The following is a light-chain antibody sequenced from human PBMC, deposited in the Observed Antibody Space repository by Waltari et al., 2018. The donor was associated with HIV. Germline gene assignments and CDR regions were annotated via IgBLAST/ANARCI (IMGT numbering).Light chain of an antibody. CDR3: QQYNNWT. V-gene: IGKV3-15*01. CDR2: GAS. CDR1: QSVSSN. J-gene: IGKJ1*01. Sequence: EIVMTQSPATLSVSPGERATLPSRASQSVSSNLARYQQKPGQAPRLLIYGASTRATGIPARFSGSGSGTEFTLTISSLQSEDFAVYYCQQYNNWTFGQGTKVEIK.